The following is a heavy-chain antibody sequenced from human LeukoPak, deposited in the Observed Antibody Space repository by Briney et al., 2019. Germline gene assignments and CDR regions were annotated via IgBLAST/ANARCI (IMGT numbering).Heavy chain of an antibody. CDR2: ISGSGGST. Sequence: NPGGSLRLSCAASGFTFSSYAMSWVRQAPGKGLEWVSAISGSGGSTYYADSVKGRFTISRDNSKNTLYLQMNSLRAEDTAVYYCAKASRHRYYFDYWGQGTLVTVSS. CDR1: GFTFSSYA. CDR3: AKASRHRYYFDY. J-gene: IGHJ4*02. V-gene: IGHV3-23*01.